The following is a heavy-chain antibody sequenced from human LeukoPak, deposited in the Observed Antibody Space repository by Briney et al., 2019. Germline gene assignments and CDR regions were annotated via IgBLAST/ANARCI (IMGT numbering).Heavy chain of an antibody. CDR1: GGSISSYY. D-gene: IGHD3-22*01. CDR3: ARGAFYSDSSGSNFDY. V-gene: IGHV4-59*01. Sequence: NSSETLSLTCTVSGGSISSYYWSWIRQPPGKGLEWVGYIFYSGTTNYSPSLKSRLTISLDTSKNQFSLKLSSVTAADTAVYYCARGAFYSDSSGSNFDYWGQGTLVTVSS. J-gene: IGHJ4*01. CDR2: IFYSGTT.